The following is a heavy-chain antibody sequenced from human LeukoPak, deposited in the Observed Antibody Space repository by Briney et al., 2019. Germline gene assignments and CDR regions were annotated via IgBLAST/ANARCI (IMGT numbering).Heavy chain of an antibody. J-gene: IGHJ5*02. V-gene: IGHV1-69*06. CDR3: ARVNPEGNWFDP. Sequence: SVKVSCKASGGTFSSYAISWVRQAPGQGLEWMGGIIPIFGTANYAQKFQGRVTITADKSTSTAYMELSSLRSEDTAVYYCARVNPEGNWFDPWGQGTLVTVSS. CDR2: IIPIFGTA. CDR1: GGTFSSYA.